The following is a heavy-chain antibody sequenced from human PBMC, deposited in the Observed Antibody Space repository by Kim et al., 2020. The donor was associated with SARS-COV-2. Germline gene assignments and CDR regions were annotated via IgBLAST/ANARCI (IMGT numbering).Heavy chain of an antibody. V-gene: IGHV1-69*13. D-gene: IGHD2-2*01. CDR1: GGTFSSYA. Sequence: SVKVSCKASGGTFSSYAISWVRQAPGQGLEWMGGIIPIFGTANYAQKFQGRVTITADESTSTAYMELSSLRSEDTAVYYCARNSASVVPAAKTKNYYYYYGMDVWGQGTTVTVSS. CDR3: ARNSASVVPAAKTKNYYYYYGMDV. J-gene: IGHJ6*02. CDR2: IIPIFGTA.